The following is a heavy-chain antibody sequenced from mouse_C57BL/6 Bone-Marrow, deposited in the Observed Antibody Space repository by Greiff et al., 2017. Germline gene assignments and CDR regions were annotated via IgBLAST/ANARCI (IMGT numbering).Heavy chain of an antibody. CDR2: IDPSDSYT. CDR3: ARSGVYGYDEGVDY. D-gene: IGHD2-2*01. J-gene: IGHJ2*01. V-gene: IGHV1-50*01. CDR1: GYTFTSYW. Sequence: QVQLQQPGAELVKPGASVKLSCKASGYTFTSYWMQWVKQRPGQGLEWIGEIDPSDSYTNYNQKFKGKATLTVDTSSSTAYMQLSSLTSEDSAVYYCARSGVYGYDEGVDYWGRGTTLTVSS.